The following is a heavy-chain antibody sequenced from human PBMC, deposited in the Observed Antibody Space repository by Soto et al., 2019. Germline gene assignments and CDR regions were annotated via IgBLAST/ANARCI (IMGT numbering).Heavy chain of an antibody. Sequence: SVKVSCKASGGTFSSYAISWVRQAPGQGLEWMGGIIPIFGTANYAQKFQGRVTIIADKSTSTAYMELSSLRSEDTAVYYCARVPGRGGTSCYSCYYYGMDVWGQGTTVTVSS. J-gene: IGHJ6*02. V-gene: IGHV1-69*06. D-gene: IGHD2-2*01. CDR3: ARVPGRGGTSCYSCYYYGMDV. CDR2: IIPIFGTA. CDR1: GGTFSSYA.